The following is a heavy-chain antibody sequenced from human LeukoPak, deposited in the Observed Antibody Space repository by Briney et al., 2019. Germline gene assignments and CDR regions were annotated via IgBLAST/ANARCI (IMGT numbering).Heavy chain of an antibody. J-gene: IGHJ3*02. CDR3: ARLGQAGSDHYYGSGYGKDAFDI. D-gene: IGHD3-10*01. CDR1: GYTFTSYA. Sequence: GASVKVSFKASGYTFTSYAMNWVRQAPGQGLEWMGWINTNTGNPTYAQGFTGRFVFSLDTSVSTAYLQISSLKAEDTAVYYCARLGQAGSDHYYGSGYGKDAFDIWGQGTMVTVSS. CDR2: INTNTGNP. V-gene: IGHV7-4-1*02.